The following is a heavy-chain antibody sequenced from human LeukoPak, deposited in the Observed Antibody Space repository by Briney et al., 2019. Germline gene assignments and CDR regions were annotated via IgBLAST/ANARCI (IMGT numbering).Heavy chain of an antibody. Sequence: GGSLRLSCAASGFTFSDYYMSWIRQAPGKGLEWVSYISSSGSTIYYANSVKGRFTISRDNAKNSLYLQMNSLRAEDTAVYYCARGVRIVAGTFRRDYYMDVWGKGTTVTVFS. CDR3: ARGVRIVAGTFRRDYYMDV. D-gene: IGHD6-19*01. CDR2: ISSSGSTI. V-gene: IGHV3-11*04. CDR1: GFTFSDYY. J-gene: IGHJ6*03.